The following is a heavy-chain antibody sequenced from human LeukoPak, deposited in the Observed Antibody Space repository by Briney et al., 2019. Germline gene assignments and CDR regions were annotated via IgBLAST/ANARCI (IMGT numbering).Heavy chain of an antibody. V-gene: IGHV1-2*02. CDR1: GYTFTGYY. J-gene: IGHJ6*02. Sequence: ASVKLSCKASGYTFTGYYMHWVRQAPGQGLEWMGWINPNSGGTNYAQKFQGRVTMTRDTSISTAYMELSRLRSDDTAVYYCARVGTPVYYYGMDVWGQGTTVTVSS. CDR2: INPNSGGT. D-gene: IGHD2-15*01. CDR3: ARVGTPVYYYGMDV.